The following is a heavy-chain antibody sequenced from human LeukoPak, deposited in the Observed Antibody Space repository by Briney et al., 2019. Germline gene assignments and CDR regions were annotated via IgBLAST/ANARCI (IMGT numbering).Heavy chain of an antibody. CDR3: ARGFVPIMAKGYYFDY. D-gene: IGHD5-12*01. CDR1: GGSISSYY. CDR2: IYYSGST. J-gene: IGHJ4*02. Sequence: PSETLSLTCTVSGGSISSYYWSWIRQPPGKGLEWIGYIYYSGSTNYNPSLKGRVTISVDTSKNQFSLKLSSVTAADTAVYYCARGFVPIMAKGYYFDYWGQGTLVTVSS. V-gene: IGHV4-59*01.